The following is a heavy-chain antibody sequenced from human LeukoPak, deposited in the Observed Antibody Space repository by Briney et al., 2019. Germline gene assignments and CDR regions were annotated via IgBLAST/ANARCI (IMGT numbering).Heavy chain of an antibody. CDR1: GDSFSSVKDY. CDR3: ARGLTQSSITHERDY. J-gene: IGHJ4*02. CDR2: GDYSGGT. D-gene: IGHD2-2*01. Sequence: SETLSLTCTVSGDSFSSVKDYWAWIRQPPGKGLEWIASGDYSGGTYYNPSLKSRVTISVDTSKNQFSLKLSSVTAADTAVYYCARGLTQSSITHERDYWGQGTLVTVSS. V-gene: IGHV4-39*07.